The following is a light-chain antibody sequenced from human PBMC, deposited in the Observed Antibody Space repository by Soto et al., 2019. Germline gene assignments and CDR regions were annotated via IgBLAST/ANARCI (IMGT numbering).Light chain of an antibody. J-gene: IGKJ4*01. CDR3: QQYDNYPLT. CDR1: QSISSW. CDR2: KAS. V-gene: IGKV1-5*03. Sequence: DPQMTQSPSTLSASVGDRVTITCRASQSISSWLAWYQQKPGKAPKLLIYKASTLHSGVPSSFSGRGSGTEFTLTISSLQPDDFATYYCQQYDNYPLTFGEGTKVEIK.